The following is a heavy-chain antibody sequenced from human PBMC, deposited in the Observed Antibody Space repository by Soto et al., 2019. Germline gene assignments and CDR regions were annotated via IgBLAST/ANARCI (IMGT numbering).Heavy chain of an antibody. J-gene: IGHJ6*03. Sequence: GGSLRLSCAASGFTFSSYGMHWVRQAPGKGLEWVAVISYDGSNKYYADSVKGRFTISRDNSKNTLYLQMNSLRAEDTAVYYCARSGYCSGGSCPGAGYYYYYYMDVWGKGTTVTVSS. V-gene: IGHV3-30*03. CDR2: ISYDGSNK. D-gene: IGHD2-15*01. CDR3: ARSGYCSGGSCPGAGYYYYYYMDV. CDR1: GFTFSSYG.